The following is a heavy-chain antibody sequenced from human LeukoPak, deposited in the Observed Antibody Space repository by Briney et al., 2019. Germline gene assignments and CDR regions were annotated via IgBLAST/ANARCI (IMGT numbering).Heavy chain of an antibody. J-gene: IGHJ4*02. V-gene: IGHV3-64D*06. D-gene: IGHD4-23*01. Sequence: GGSLRLSCSASGFTFSFYAMHWVRQAPGKRPECVSAITGDGGRTYYADAVKGRFTISRDNSKNTLYLQMNGLRADDTAIYYCVKDPFYGGNPLYYFHYWGQGTLVTVSS. CDR2: ITGDGGRT. CDR3: VKDPFYGGNPLYYFHY. CDR1: GFTFSFYA.